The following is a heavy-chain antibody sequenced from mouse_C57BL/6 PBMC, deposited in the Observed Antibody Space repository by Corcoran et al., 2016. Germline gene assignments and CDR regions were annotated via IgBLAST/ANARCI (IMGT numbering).Heavy chain of an antibody. D-gene: IGHD4-1*01. Sequence: DVQLKESGPGLVKPSQSLSITCSVTGYSITSGYYWNWIRQFPGKKLEWMGYISYDGSNNYNPSHKNRISITRDTSKNQFFLKLNSVTTEDTATYYCARVLGYFDYWGQGTTLTVSS. CDR1: GYSITSGYY. J-gene: IGHJ2*01. CDR3: ARVLGYFDY. CDR2: ISYDGSN. V-gene: IGHV3-6*01.